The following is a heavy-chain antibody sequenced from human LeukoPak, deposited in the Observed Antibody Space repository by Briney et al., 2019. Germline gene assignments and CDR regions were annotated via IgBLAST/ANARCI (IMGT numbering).Heavy chain of an antibody. J-gene: IGHJ3*01. CDR1: LFTSVGAT. Sequence: PGGSLRLFCAHSLFTSVGATVTWNSQAPGKGLEWVSLISFSGGSTYYADSVKGRFTISRDNSQDTLYLKIHSLRAQDTAMYYGPGDIGLTTWGLGTMVTVSS. D-gene: IGHD1-1*01. V-gene: IGHV3-23*01. CDR3: PGDIGLTT. CDR2: ISFSGGST.